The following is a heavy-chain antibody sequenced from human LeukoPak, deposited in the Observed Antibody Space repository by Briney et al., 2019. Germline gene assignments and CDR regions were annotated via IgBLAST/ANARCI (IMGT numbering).Heavy chain of an antibody. V-gene: IGHV3-30*02. J-gene: IGHJ4*02. CDR3: AKGPFLYDSSGYLLDY. D-gene: IGHD3-22*01. Sequence: GGSLRLSCAASGFTFSSYGMHWVRQAPGKGLEGVAFIRDEGSNKYYADSVKGRFTISRDKSKNTLYLQMNSLRAEDTAVYYCAKGPFLYDSSGYLLDYWGQGTLVTVSS. CDR1: GFTFSSYG. CDR2: IRDEGSNK.